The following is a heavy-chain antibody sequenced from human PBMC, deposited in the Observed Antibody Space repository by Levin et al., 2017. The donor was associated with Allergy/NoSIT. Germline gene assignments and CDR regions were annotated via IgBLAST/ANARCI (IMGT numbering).Heavy chain of an antibody. J-gene: IGHJ4*02. Sequence: GGSLRLSCAASGFTFDDYAMHWVRQAPGKGLEWVSGISWNSGSIGYADSVKGRFTISRDNAKNSLYLQMNSLRAEDTALYYCAAAAALDYWGQGTLVTVSS. CDR1: GFTFDDYA. CDR3: AAAAALDY. D-gene: IGHD6-13*01. CDR2: ISWNSGSI. V-gene: IGHV3-9*01.